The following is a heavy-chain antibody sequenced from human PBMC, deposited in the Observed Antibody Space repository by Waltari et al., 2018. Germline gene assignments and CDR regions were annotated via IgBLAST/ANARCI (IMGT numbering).Heavy chain of an antibody. J-gene: IGHJ4*02. CDR3: ARHISNIVATKYYFDY. Sequence: QLQLQESGPGLVKPSETLSLTCTVSGGSISSSSYYWGWIRQPPGKGLGWIGSIYYSGSTYYNPSLKSRVTISVDTSKNQFSLKLSSVTAADTAVYYCARHISNIVATKYYFDYWGQGTLVTVSS. CDR2: IYYSGST. V-gene: IGHV4-39*01. D-gene: IGHD5-12*01. CDR1: GGSISSSSYY.